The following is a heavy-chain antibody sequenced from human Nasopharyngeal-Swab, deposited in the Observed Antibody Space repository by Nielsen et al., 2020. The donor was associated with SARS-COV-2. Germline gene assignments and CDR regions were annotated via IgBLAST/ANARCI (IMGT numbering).Heavy chain of an antibody. V-gene: IGHV3-23*01. J-gene: IGHJ3*02. CDR3: ARKPLDI. Sequence: GESLKISCAASGFTFRSYGISWVRQAPGKGLEWVSVISGSDYTTYYADSVKGRFTISRDNAKNSLYLQMNSLRAEDTAVYYCARKPLDIWGQGTMVTVSS. CDR1: GFTFRSYG. CDR2: ISGSDYTT.